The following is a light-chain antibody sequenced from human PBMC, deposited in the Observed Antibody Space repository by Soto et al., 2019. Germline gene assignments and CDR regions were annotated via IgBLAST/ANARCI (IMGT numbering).Light chain of an antibody. CDR1: SSDVGRYDY. V-gene: IGLV2-11*01. CDR2: DVT. Sequence: QSALTQPRSVSASPGQSVTISCTGTSSDVGRYDYVSWYQQHPGKAPKLIVYDVTERPSGVPDRFSGSKSSSTASLTISGLQAEDEADYSCCSFAGSYSYVFGTGTKVTVL. J-gene: IGLJ1*01. CDR3: CSFAGSYSYV.